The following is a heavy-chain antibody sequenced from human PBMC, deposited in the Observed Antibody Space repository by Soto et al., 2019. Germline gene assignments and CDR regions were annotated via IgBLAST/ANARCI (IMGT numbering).Heavy chain of an antibody. J-gene: IGHJ4*02. CDR1: GFTFSSYG. CDR2: IWYDGSNK. D-gene: IGHD4-17*01. V-gene: IGHV3-33*01. CDR3: ARDPGDYGDYPDY. Sequence: QVQLVESGGGVVQPGRSLRLSCAASGFTFSSYGMHWVRQAPGKGLEWVAVIWYDGSNKYYADSVKGRFTISRDNSKNTLYLQMNSLRAEHTAVYYCARDPGDYGDYPDYWCQGTLVTVSS.